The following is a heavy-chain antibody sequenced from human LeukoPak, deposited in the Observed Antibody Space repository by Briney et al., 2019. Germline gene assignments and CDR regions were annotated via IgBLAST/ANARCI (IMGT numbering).Heavy chain of an antibody. Sequence: ASVKVSCKASGYTFTSYYMHWARQAPGQGLEWMGIINPSGGSTSYAQKFQGRVTMTRDTSTSTVYMELSSLRSEDTAVYYCAREFVLTIADYYGMDVWGQGTTVTVSS. J-gene: IGHJ6*02. CDR3: AREFVLTIADYYGMDV. D-gene: IGHD1-1*01. CDR1: GYTFTSYY. V-gene: IGHV1-46*01. CDR2: INPSGGST.